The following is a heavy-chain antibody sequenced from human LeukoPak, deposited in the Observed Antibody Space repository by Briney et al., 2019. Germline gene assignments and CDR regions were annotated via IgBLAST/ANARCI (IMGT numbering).Heavy chain of an antibody. CDR1: GGTFSSYA. J-gene: IGHJ3*02. V-gene: IGHV1-69*01. D-gene: IGHD6-13*01. Sequence: SVKVSCKASGGTFSSYAISWVRQAPGQGLEWMGGIIPIFGTANYAQKFQGRVTITADESTSTAYMELSSLRSEDTAVYYCARGRQQLAPYDAFDIWGQGTMVTVSS. CDR2: IIPIFGTA. CDR3: ARGRQQLAPYDAFDI.